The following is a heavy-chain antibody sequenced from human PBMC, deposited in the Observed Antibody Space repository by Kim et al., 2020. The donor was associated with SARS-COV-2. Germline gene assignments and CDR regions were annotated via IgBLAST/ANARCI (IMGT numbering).Heavy chain of an antibody. D-gene: IGHD3-10*01. Sequence: GGSLRLSCAASRFTFSSYGMHWVRQAPGKGLEWVAVISYDGSNKYYADSVKGRFTISRDNSKNTLYLQMNSLRAEDTAVYYCAKDPGDYYGSGSQATRTRYFDSWGQGTLVTVSS. J-gene: IGHJ4*02. CDR2: ISYDGSNK. CDR3: AKDPGDYYGSGSQATRTRYFDS. V-gene: IGHV3-30*18. CDR1: RFTFSSYG.